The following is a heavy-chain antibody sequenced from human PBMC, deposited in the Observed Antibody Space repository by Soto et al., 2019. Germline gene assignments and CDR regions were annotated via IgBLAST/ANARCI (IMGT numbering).Heavy chain of an antibody. CDR1: GGSISSGDYY. J-gene: IGHJ1*01. V-gene: IGHV4-31*03. CDR3: ATGQGIFGVVTHLVGVRETSC. CDR2: IYYNGNT. Sequence: PSETLSLTCTVSGGSISSGDYYWSWIRQLPGKELEWIAYIYYNGNTYYTPSLKSRATISLDTSRNQFFLNLNSVTAADTAVYYCATGQGIFGVVTHLVGVRETSCWGQG. D-gene: IGHD3-3*01.